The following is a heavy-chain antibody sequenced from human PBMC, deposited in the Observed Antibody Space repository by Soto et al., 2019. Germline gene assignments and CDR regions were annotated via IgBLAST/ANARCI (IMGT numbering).Heavy chain of an antibody. D-gene: IGHD5-12*01. CDR2: ISARGGSS. Sequence: EVQLLESGGGLVQPGGSLRLSCVASGFSFSSYAMVWVRQAPGKGLEWVSVISARGGSSYFADTVKGRFTISRDNTKNLLSLEMNSLRAEDMAIYFCAKGSIEYSASVDNWGQGTLVLVST. V-gene: IGHV3-23*01. CDR1: GFSFSSYA. CDR3: AKGSIEYSASVDN. J-gene: IGHJ4*02.